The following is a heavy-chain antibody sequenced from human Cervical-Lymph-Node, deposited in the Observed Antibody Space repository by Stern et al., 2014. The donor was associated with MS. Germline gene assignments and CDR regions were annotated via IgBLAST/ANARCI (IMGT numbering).Heavy chain of an antibody. CDR2: IYPGDSDT. V-gene: IGHV5-51*03. J-gene: IGHJ5*02. D-gene: IGHD2-21*02. CDR3: ARRGAYCGADCYSYDWFDP. CDR1: GYNFSKHW. Sequence: EVQLLESGAEVRTPGESLKISCKGSGYNFSKHWIAWVRQMPGKGLEWMGIIYPGDSDTRYSPSFRGQVTISADKSISTAYLQWNSLRAPDTAMYYCARRGAYCGADCYSYDWFDPWGQGTLVTVSS.